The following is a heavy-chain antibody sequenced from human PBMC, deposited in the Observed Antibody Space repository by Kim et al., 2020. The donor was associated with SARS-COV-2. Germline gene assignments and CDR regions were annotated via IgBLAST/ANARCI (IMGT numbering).Heavy chain of an antibody. CDR1: GFTFSSYG. Sequence: GGSLRLSCAASGFTFSSYGMHWVRQAPGKGLEWVAVISYDGSNKYYADSVKGRFTISRDNSKNTLYLQMNSLRAEDTAVYYCAKGGGFLEWLSPNWFDPWGQGTLVTVSS. J-gene: IGHJ5*02. D-gene: IGHD3-3*01. V-gene: IGHV3-30*18. CDR3: AKGGGFLEWLSPNWFDP. CDR2: ISYDGSNK.